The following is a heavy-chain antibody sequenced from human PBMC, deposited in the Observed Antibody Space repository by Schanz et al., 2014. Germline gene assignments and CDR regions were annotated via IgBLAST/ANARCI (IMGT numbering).Heavy chain of an antibody. V-gene: IGHV7-4-1*02. CDR3: ARGYCAGTSCPIFDC. CDR2: INTKTGNP. Sequence: QVPLVQSESELKNPGASVKVSCKTSGYSFSTYAMNWVRQAPGQGLEWMGWINTKTGNPTYAQGFTGRVVFSLDTSVSTTHLQITNLKADDTAVYYCARGYCAGTSCPIFDCWGQGTLVTVSS. J-gene: IGHJ4*02. CDR1: GYSFSTYA. D-gene: IGHD2-2*01.